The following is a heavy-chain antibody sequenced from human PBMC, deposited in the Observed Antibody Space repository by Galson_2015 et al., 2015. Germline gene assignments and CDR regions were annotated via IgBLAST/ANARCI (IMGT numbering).Heavy chain of an antibody. CDR1: GFTFSSYA. CDR3: AKEIKHHFDVSSYDDAFDL. J-gene: IGHJ3*01. CDR2: VSGSGRRT. Sequence: SLRLSCAASGFTFSSYAMSWVRQTPGKGVEWVSGVSGSGRRTHYADSVKGRLTISRENSKNALYLKMDSLRAEDTALYYCAKEIKHHFDVSSYDDAFDLWGQGTIVIFSS. D-gene: IGHD3-9*01. V-gene: IGHV3-23*01.